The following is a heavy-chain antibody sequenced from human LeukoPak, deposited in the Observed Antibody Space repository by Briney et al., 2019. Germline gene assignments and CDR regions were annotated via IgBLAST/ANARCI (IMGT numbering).Heavy chain of an antibody. V-gene: IGHV1-2*02. J-gene: IGHJ4*02. CDR1: GYTFTGYY. Sequence: ASVKVSCKASGYTFTGYYMHWVRQAPGQGLEWMGWINPNSGGTNYAQKFQGRVTMTRDTSISTAYMELSRLRSDDTAVYYCRAGLELEMEPFDYWGQGTLVTVSS. CDR3: RAGLELEMEPFDY. CDR2: INPNSGGT. D-gene: IGHD1-7*01.